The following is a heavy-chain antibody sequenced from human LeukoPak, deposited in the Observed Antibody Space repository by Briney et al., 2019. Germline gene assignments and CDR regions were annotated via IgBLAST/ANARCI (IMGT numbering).Heavy chain of an antibody. J-gene: IGHJ4*02. Sequence: GGSLRLSCTASGLTLSNYWMIWVRQAPGKGLQWVAKIKQDGSEKYYVDSVKGRYTISRDNAENSLYLQMNGLRVEDTAVYYCAARSSGNPYFWGQGTLVTVSS. CDR3: AARSSGNPYF. CDR1: GLTLSNYW. V-gene: IGHV3-7*03. CDR2: IKQDGSEK. D-gene: IGHD1-26*01.